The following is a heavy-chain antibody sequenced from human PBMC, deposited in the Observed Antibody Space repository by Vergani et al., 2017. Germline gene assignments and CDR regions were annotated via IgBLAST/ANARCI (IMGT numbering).Heavy chain of an antibody. CDR2: INHSGST. CDR1: GGSFSGYY. Sequence: QVQLQESGPGLVKPSETLSLTCAVYGGSFSGYYWSWIRQPPGKGLEWIGEINHSGSTNYNPSLKSRVTISVDTSKNQFSLKLSSVTAADTAVYYCARGLYCGGDCYSRYFDYWGQGTLVTVSS. J-gene: IGHJ4*02. CDR3: ARGLYCGGDCYSRYFDY. D-gene: IGHD2-21*01. V-gene: IGHV4-34*01.